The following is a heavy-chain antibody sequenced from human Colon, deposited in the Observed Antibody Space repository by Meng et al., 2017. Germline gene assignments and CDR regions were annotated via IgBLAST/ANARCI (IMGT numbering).Heavy chain of an antibody. CDR1: GGSISSNW. CDR3: ARHISILGQRGFDY. Sequence: QVALQESGPGLVKPSGTLSLTCAVPGGSISSNWWSWVRQPPGKGLEWIGEFFHTGRTNYDPSLKSRVTISVDKSNNQFSLKLTSVTAADTAIYYCARHISILGQRGFDYWGQGTLVTVSS. D-gene: IGHD3/OR15-3a*01. CDR2: FFHTGRT. V-gene: IGHV4-4*02. J-gene: IGHJ4*02.